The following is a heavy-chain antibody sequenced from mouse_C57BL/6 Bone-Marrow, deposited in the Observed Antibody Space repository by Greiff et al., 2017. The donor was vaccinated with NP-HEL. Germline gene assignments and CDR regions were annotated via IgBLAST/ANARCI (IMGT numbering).Heavy chain of an antibody. J-gene: IGHJ2*01. Sequence: VKLLESGAELVRPGASVKLSCKASGYTFTDYYINWVKQRPGQGLEWIARIYPGSGNTYYNEKFKGKATLTAEKSSSTAYMQLSSLTSEDSAVYFCARGIERRYFDYWGQGTTLTVSS. CDR3: ARGIERRYFDY. V-gene: IGHV1-76*01. CDR2: IYPGSGNT. CDR1: GYTFTDYY.